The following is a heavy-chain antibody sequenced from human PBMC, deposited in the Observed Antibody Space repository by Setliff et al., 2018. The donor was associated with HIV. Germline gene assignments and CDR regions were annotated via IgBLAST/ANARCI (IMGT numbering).Heavy chain of an antibody. Sequence: PSETLSLTCTVSGGSINTYYWSWIRQPAGKGLEWIGRFYTSGSTNYNPSLKSRVTMSVDTSKNQFSLKMTSVTAADTAIYYCARGPPFAYWGQGLLVTVSS. J-gene: IGHJ4*02. V-gene: IGHV4-4*07. CDR1: GGSINTYY. CDR3: ARGPPFAY. CDR2: FYTSGST.